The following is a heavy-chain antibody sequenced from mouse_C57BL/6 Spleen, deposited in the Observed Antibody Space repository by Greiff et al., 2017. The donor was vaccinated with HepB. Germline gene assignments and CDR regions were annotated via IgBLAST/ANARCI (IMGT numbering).Heavy chain of an antibody. CDR3: ARERLRRGTYYFDY. CDR2: IYPGDGDT. J-gene: IGHJ2*01. D-gene: IGHD2-2*01. V-gene: IGHV1-82*01. CDR1: GYAFSSSW. Sequence: QVQLQQSGPELVKPGASVKISCKASGYAFSSSWMNWVKQRPGKGLEWIGRIYPGDGDTNYNGKFKGKATLTADKSSSTAYMQLSSLTSEDSAVYFCARERLRRGTYYFDYWGQGTTLTVSS.